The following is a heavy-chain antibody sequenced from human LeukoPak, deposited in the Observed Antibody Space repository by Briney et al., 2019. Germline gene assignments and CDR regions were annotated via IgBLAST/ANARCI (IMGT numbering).Heavy chain of an antibody. V-gene: IGHV3-21*01. CDR2: ISSSSSYI. Sequence: GGSLRLSCAASAFTFSSHSMNWVRQAPGKGLKCISSISSSSSYIYYADSVKGRFTISRDNAKNSLYLQMNSLRAEDTAVYYCARDPPGTGDFDYWGQGTLVTVSS. D-gene: IGHD3-10*01. CDR3: ARDPPGTGDFDY. J-gene: IGHJ4*02. CDR1: AFTFSSHS.